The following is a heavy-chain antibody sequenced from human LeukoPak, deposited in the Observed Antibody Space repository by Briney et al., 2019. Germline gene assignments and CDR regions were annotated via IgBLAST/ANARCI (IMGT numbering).Heavy chain of an antibody. CDR3: AKSLREQWLTDYYYGMDV. CDR1: GFRFDDYA. CDR2: ISYDGSNK. Sequence: PGRSLRLSCAASGFRFDDYAMHWVRQAPGKGLEWVAVISYDGSNKYYADSVKGRFTISRDNSKNTLYLQMNSLRAEDTAVYYCAKSLREQWLTDYYYGMDVWGQGTTVTVSS. J-gene: IGHJ6*02. V-gene: IGHV3-30*18. D-gene: IGHD6-19*01.